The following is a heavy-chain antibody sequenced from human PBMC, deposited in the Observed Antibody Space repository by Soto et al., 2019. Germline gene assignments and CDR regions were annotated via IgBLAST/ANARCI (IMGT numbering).Heavy chain of an antibody. V-gene: IGHV1-46*03. CDR1: GYTFTSYY. CDR3: ALVPDIVLMVYASDAFDI. Sequence: ASEKVSCKASGYTFTSYYMHWVRQAPGQGLEWMGIINPSGGSTSYAQKFQGRVTMTRDTSTSTVYMELSSLRSEDTAVYYCALVPDIVLMVYASDAFDIWGQGTMVTVSS. D-gene: IGHD2-8*01. CDR2: INPSGGST. J-gene: IGHJ3*02.